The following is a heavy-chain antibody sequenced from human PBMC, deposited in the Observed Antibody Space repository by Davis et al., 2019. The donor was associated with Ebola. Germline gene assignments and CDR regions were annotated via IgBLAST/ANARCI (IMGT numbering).Heavy chain of an antibody. V-gene: IGHV1-18*01. Sequence: AASVKVSCKASGYTFKNYAISWVRQAPGQGLEWMGWIRAYNGNTNYAQILQGRVTMTTDTSTGTAYMELRSLRSDDTAVYFCARTSIVGTTTTASDIWGQGTKVTVSS. CDR3: ARTSIVGTTTTASDI. CDR2: IRAYNGNT. J-gene: IGHJ3*02. CDR1: GYTFKNYA. D-gene: IGHD1-26*01.